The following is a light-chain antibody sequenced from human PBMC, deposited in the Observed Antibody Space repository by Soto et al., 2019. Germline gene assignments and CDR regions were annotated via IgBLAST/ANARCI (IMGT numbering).Light chain of an antibody. CDR1: QTISSW. Sequence: DIQMTQAHSTLSGSVGDRVTITCRASQTISSWLAWYQQQPGKAPKLLLYKASTLKSGVPSRFSGSGSGTEFTLTISSLQPDDVAPYYGQHYYSYSEDFGQGTKVDLK. CDR2: KAS. J-gene: IGKJ1*01. CDR3: QHYYSYSED. V-gene: IGKV1-5*03.